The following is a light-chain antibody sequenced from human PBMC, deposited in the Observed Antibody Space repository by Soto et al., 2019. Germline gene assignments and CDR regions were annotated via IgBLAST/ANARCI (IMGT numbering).Light chain of an antibody. CDR3: QQSYSTPLG. Sequence: DIQMTQSPSSLSASVGDRVTITCRASQSISSYLNWYQQKPGKAPKLLIYAASSFQSGVPSRFSGSGSGTDFTLTISSLQPEDFATYYCQQSYSTPLGFGQGTRLEIK. CDR1: QSISSY. CDR2: AAS. J-gene: IGKJ5*01. V-gene: IGKV1-39*01.